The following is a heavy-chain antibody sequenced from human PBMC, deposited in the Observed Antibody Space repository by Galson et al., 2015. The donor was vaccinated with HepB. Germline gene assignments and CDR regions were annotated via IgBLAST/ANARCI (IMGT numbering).Heavy chain of an antibody. CDR2: IYHSGST. V-gene: IGHV4-4*02. D-gene: IGHD6-19*01. CDR1: GGSISSNNW. CDR3: ARVASIAVAGRYDY. J-gene: IGHJ4*02. Sequence: SETLSLTCAVSGGSISSNNWWSWVRQPPGKGLEWIGEIYHSGSTNHNPSLKSRVTISVDKSKNQFSLKLSSVTAADTAVYYCARVASIAVAGRYDYWGQGTLVTVSS.